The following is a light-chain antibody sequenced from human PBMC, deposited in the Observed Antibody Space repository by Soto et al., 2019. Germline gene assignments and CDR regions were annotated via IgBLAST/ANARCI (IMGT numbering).Light chain of an antibody. J-gene: IGKJ2*01. CDR3: QQYSSSPLMYT. V-gene: IGKV3-20*01. Sequence: VLTQSPGTLSLSPGERATLSCRASQSVSSSLAWYQKKPGQAPRLLIYGASSRATGIPDRFSGSGSGTDFTLTISRLKPEDFAVYYCQQYSSSPLMYTFGQGTKLEIK. CDR2: GAS. CDR1: QSVSSS.